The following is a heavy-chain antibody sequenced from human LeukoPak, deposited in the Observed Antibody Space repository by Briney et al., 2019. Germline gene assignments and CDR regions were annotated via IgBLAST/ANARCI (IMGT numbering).Heavy chain of an antibody. CDR3: ARDYKRNWNYGAPDY. J-gene: IGHJ4*02. V-gene: IGHV1-18*01. D-gene: IGHD1-7*01. CDR2: ISAYNGNT. CDR1: GYTFTSYG. Sequence: ASVKVSCKASGYTFTSYGISWVRQAPGQGLEWMGWISAYNGNTSYAQKLQGRVTMTTDTSTSTAYMELRSLRSDDTAVYYCARDYKRNWNYGAPDYWGQGTLVTVSS.